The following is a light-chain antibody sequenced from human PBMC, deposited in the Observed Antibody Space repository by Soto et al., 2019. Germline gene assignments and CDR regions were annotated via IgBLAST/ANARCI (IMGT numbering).Light chain of an antibody. V-gene: IGLV2-8*01. J-gene: IGLJ2*01. CDR2: EGT. Sequence: QSALTHPPSASGSPGQSVTISCTGTSSDVGAYNYVSWYQQHPGKVPKLMIYEGTQWPSGVPARFSGSKSGNTASLTVTGVQAEDEADYYCCSYAGSKNHVVFGGGTKLTVL. CDR3: CSYAGSKNHVV. CDR1: SSDVGAYNY.